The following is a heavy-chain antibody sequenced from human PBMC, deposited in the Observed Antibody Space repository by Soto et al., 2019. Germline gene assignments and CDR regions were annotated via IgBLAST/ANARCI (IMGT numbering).Heavy chain of an antibody. J-gene: IGHJ4*02. V-gene: IGHV4-31*03. CDR1: GGSISSGGYY. D-gene: IGHD6-6*01. Sequence: PSETLSLTCTVSGGSISSGGYYWSWIRQHPGKGLEWIGYIYYSGSTYYNPSLKSRVTISVDTSKNQFSLKLSSVTAADTAVYYCARDTLPREYSSSRFEGYFDYWGQGTLVTVSS. CDR3: ARDTLPREYSSSRFEGYFDY. CDR2: IYYSGST.